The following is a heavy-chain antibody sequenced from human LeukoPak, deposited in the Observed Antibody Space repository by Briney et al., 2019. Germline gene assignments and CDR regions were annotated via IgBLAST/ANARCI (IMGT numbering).Heavy chain of an antibody. J-gene: IGHJ5*02. CDR1: GFTFSSYD. CDR2: IGTAGDT. V-gene: IGHV3-13*01. D-gene: IGHD6-13*01. Sequence: PGGALRLSCAVSGFTFSSYDMHWVRQATGKGLEWVSAIGTAGDTYYPGSVKGRFTISRENAKNSLYLQMNSLRAGDTAVYYCARGDSSSWLGSFSFDPWGQGTLVTVSS. CDR3: ARGDSSSWLGSFSFDP.